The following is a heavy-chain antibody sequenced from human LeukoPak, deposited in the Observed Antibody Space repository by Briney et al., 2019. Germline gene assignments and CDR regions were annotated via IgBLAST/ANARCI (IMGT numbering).Heavy chain of an antibody. Sequence: PSETLSLTCTISGDSLSSSSYYWDWIRQCPGKGLEWIGTIYYSGSTYYNASLKSRLFISIDTSNNQFSLRLSFVTAADTAVYYCARRRYYDSTGYLDWGQGTLITVSS. CDR3: ARRRYYDSTGYLD. D-gene: IGHD3-22*01. V-gene: IGHV4-39*01. CDR2: IYYSGST. CDR1: GDSLSSSSYY. J-gene: IGHJ1*01.